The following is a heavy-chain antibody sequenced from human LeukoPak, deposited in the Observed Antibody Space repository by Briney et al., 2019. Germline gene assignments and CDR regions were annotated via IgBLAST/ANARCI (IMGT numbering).Heavy chain of an antibody. V-gene: IGHV1-69*05. CDR1: GGTFSSYA. J-gene: IGHJ4*02. D-gene: IGHD5-12*01. CDR3: ARWGLLGDSLDY. Sequence: SVKVSCKASGGTFSSYAISWVRQAPGQGLEWMGRIIPIFGTANYAQKFQGRVTITTDESTSTAYMELSSLRSEDTAVYYCARWGLLGDSLDYWGQGTLVTVSS. CDR2: IIPIFGTA.